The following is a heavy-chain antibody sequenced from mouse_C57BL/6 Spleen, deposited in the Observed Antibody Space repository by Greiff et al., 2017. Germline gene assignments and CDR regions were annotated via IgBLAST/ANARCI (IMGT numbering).Heavy chain of an antibody. J-gene: IGHJ2*01. CDR1: GYTFTSYW. Sequence: QVQLQQPGAELVKPGASVKLSCKASGYTFTSYWMQWVKQRPGQGLEWIGEIDPSDSYTNYNQKFKGKATLTVDTSSSTAYMQLSSLTSEDSAVYYCARRGYYAYRYFDYWGQGTTLTVSA. D-gene: IGHD2-2*01. V-gene: IGHV1-50*01. CDR3: ARRGYYAYRYFDY. CDR2: IDPSDSYT.